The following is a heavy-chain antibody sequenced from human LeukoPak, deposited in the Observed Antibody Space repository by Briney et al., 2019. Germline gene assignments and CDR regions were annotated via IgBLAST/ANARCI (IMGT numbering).Heavy chain of an antibody. CDR3: ARGQRSGVTIFGVVIVFWFDP. J-gene: IGHJ5*02. V-gene: IGHV4-30-4*08. Sequence: SQTLSLTCTVSGGSISSGDYYWSWIRQPPGKGLEWIGYIYYSESTYYNPSLKSRVTISVDTSKNQFSLKLSSVTAADTAVYYCARGQRSGVTIFGVVIVFWFDPWGQGTLVTVSS. CDR2: IYYSEST. D-gene: IGHD3-3*01. CDR1: GGSISSGDYY.